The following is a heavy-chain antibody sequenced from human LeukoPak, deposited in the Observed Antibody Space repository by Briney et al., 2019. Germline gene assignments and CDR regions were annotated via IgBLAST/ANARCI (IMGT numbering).Heavy chain of an antibody. CDR2: ISSSSSYI. CDR1: GFTFSSYA. V-gene: IGHV3-21*01. CDR3: ARGEAGYCSSTSCYMGYYYYYGMDV. D-gene: IGHD2-2*02. J-gene: IGHJ6*02. Sequence: GGSLRLSCEASGFTFSSYAMNWVRQVPGKGLEWVSSISSSSSYIYYADSVKGRFTISRDNAKNSLYMQMNSLRAEDTAVYYCARGEAGYCSSTSCYMGYYYYYGMDVWGQGTTVTVSS.